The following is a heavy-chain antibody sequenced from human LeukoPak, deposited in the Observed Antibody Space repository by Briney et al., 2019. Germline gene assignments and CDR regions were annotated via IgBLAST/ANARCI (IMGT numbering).Heavy chain of an antibody. CDR1: GFTFSNYW. Sequence: PGGSLRLSCAASGFTFSNYWMHWVRQAPGKGLVWVSRIKSDGYSTTYADSVKGRFTISRDNAKNTLYLQMNSLRAEDTAVYYCARGLSGYSSSLGYWGQGTLVTVSS. CDR2: IKSDGYST. CDR3: ARGLSGYSSSLGY. V-gene: IGHV3-74*01. J-gene: IGHJ4*02. D-gene: IGHD6-6*01.